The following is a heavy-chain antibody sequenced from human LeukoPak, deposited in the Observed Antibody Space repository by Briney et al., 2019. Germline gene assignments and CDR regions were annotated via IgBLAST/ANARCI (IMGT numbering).Heavy chain of an antibody. CDR2: ISGSGGST. J-gene: IGHJ4*02. Sequence: PGGSLRLSCAASGFTFNNYAMSWVRQAPGKGLEWVSAISGSGGSTDYADSVKGRITISRDNSKNTLYLQMNSLRAEDTAVYFCAKYKKYRTSSPYFDYWGQGTLVTVSS. D-gene: IGHD6-6*01. V-gene: IGHV3-23*01. CDR1: GFTFNNYA. CDR3: AKYKKYRTSSPYFDY.